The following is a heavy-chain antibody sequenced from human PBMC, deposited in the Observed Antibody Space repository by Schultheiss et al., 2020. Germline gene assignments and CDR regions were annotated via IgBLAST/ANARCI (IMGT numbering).Heavy chain of an antibody. CDR3: ARDGPSYYYYGMDV. J-gene: IGHJ6*02. CDR2: ISYDGSDK. CDR1: GFTFSDYY. Sequence: GGSLRLSCAASGFTFSDYYMSWIRQAPGKGLEWVAFISYDGSDKYHADSVKGRFTISRDNSKNTLYLQMNSLRAEDTAVYYCARDGPSYYYYGMDVWGQGTTVTVSS. V-gene: IGHV3-30*03.